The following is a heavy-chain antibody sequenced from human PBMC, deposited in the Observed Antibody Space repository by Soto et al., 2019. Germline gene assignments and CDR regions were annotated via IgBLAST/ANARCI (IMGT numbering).Heavy chain of an antibody. CDR3: ARPVAVVASSSGGGYFDY. V-gene: IGHV3-30*03. D-gene: IGHD3-3*01. Sequence: QVQLVESGGGVVQPGRSLRLSCAASGFTFSSYGMHWVRQAPGKGLEWVAVISFDGSNKYYADSVKGRFTISRDNSRNTLFLQMNSLRAEDTAVYYCARPVAVVASSSGGGYFDYWGQGTLVTVSS. CDR1: GFTFSSYG. J-gene: IGHJ4*02. CDR2: ISFDGSNK.